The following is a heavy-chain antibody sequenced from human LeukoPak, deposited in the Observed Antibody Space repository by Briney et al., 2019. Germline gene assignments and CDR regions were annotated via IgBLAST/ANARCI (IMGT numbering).Heavy chain of an antibody. J-gene: IGHJ4*02. CDR2: IIPILGIA. D-gene: IGHD3-10*01. V-gene: IGHV1-69*04. CDR3: ARGVGGSGNFDY. Sequence: ASVKVSCEASGGTFSSYAISWVRQAPGQGLEWMGRIIPILGIANYAQKFQGRVTITADKSTSTAYMELSSLRSEDTAVYYCARGVGGSGNFDYWGQGTLVTVSS. CDR1: GGTFSSYA.